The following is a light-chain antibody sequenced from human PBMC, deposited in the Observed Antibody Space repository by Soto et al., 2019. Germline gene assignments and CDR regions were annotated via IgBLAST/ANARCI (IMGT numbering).Light chain of an antibody. J-gene: IGKJ1*01. Sequence: DIQMTQSPSTLSASVGDRVTITCRASQSISSWLAWYQQKPGKAPKLLIYKASSLESGVPSRFSGSGSGTEFTLTISSLQPDYFATAYCEQYNISPWTFGQGSNV. CDR3: EQYNISPWT. CDR1: QSISSW. V-gene: IGKV1-5*03. CDR2: KAS.